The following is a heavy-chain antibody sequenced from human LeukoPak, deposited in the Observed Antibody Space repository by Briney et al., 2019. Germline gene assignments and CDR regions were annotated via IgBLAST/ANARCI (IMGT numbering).Heavy chain of an antibody. D-gene: IGHD3-10*01. V-gene: IGHV1-18*04. J-gene: IGHJ4*02. Sequence: ASVKVSCKASGYTFTSYGISWVRQAPGQGLEWMGLISAYNGNTNYAQKLQGRVTMTTDTSTSTAYMELRSLRSDDTAVYYCARDSPSGYYGSGSYYTLFDYWGQGTLVTVSS. CDR2: ISAYNGNT. CDR3: ARDSPSGYYGSGSYYTLFDY. CDR1: GYTFTSYG.